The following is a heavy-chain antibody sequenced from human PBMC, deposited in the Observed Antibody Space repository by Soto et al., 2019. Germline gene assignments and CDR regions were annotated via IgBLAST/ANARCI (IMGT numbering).Heavy chain of an antibody. J-gene: IGHJ4*02. D-gene: IGHD3-3*01. CDR2: ITASGDNT. CDR3: AKDVQSGHPEY. Sequence: GGSLRLSCAASGFTFSSYAMSWVRQAPGRGLEWLSGITASGDNTYFADSVKGRLTISRDNSKNTLYLQMNSLRAEDTAVYYCAKDVQSGHPEYWGQGTLVTVSS. V-gene: IGHV3-23*01. CDR1: GFTFSSYA.